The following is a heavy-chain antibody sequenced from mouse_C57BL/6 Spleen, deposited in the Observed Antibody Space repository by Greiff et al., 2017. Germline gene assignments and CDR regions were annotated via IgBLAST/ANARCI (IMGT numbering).Heavy chain of an antibody. CDR1: GYTFTSYW. D-gene: IGHD3-1*01. CDR3: ARGHSAGYVEAMDY. Sequence: QVQLQQPGAELVKPGASVKLSCKASGYTFTSYWMHWVKQRPGRGLEWIGRIDPNSGGTKYNEKFKSKATLTVDKPSSTAYMQLSILTSEDSAVYYCARGHSAGYVEAMDYWGQGTSVTVSS. V-gene: IGHV1-72*01. CDR2: IDPNSGGT. J-gene: IGHJ4*01.